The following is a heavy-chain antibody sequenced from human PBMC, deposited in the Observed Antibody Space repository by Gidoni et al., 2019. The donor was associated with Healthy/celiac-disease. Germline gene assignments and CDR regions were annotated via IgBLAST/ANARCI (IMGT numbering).Heavy chain of an antibody. V-gene: IGHV3-23*01. Sequence: EVQLLESGGGLVQPVGSLRLSCAASGFTFSSYAMSWVRQALGKGLGWVSAISGSGGSTYYADSVKGRFTISRDNSKNTLYLQMNSLRAEDTAVYYCAKMYSGSYLNFDYWGQGTLVTVSS. D-gene: IGHD1-26*01. J-gene: IGHJ4*02. CDR3: AKMYSGSYLNFDY. CDR2: ISGSGGST. CDR1: GFTFSSYA.